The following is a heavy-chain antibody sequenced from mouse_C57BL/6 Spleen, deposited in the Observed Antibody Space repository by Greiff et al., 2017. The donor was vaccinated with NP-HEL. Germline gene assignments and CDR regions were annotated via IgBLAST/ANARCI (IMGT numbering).Heavy chain of an antibody. J-gene: IGHJ4*01. CDR1: GFSLTSYG. CDR2: IWSDGST. CDR3: ARQRYYGSREAMDY. Sequence: VKVVESGPGLVAPSQSLSITCTVSGFSLTSYGVHWVRQPPGKGLEWLVVIWSDGSTTYNSALKSRLSISKDNSKSQVFLKMNSLQTDDTAMYYCARQRYYGSREAMDYWGQGTSVTVAS. D-gene: IGHD1-1*01. V-gene: IGHV2-6-1*01.